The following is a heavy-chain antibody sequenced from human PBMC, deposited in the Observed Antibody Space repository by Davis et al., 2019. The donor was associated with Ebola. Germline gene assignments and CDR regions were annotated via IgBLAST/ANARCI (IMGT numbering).Heavy chain of an antibody. CDR2: INPSGGST. D-gene: IGHD6-6*01. V-gene: IGHV1-46*03. J-gene: IGHJ4*02. CDR3: ARSSSGGYYFDY. CDR1: GYRFTGYY. Sequence: ASVKVSCKASGYRFTGYYIHWVRQAPGQGLEWMGIINPSGGSTSYAQKFQGRVTMTRDTSTSTVYMELSSLRSEDTAVYYCARSSSGGYYFDYWGQGTLVTVSS.